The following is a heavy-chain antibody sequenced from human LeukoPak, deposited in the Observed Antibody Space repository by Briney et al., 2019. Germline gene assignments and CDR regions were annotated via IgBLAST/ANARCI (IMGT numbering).Heavy chain of an antibody. CDR1: GGSISSCGHY. CDR2: IYYSGST. Sequence: PSETLSLTCTVSGGSISSCGHYWTWIRQHPGKGLEYIGYIYYSGSTYYNPSLKSRVTISLDTSNNQFSLNLGSVTAADTALYYCAMAILTPCGYVWHYALLRRGTLVTVSS. V-gene: IGHV4-31*03. J-gene: IGHJ2*01. CDR3: AMAILTPCGYVWHYAL. D-gene: IGHD3-22*01.